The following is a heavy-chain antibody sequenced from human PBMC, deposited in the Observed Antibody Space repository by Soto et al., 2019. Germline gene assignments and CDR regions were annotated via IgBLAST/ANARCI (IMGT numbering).Heavy chain of an antibody. D-gene: IGHD3-3*01. V-gene: IGHV1-69*13. CDR3: ARARAERERSYDFWSGSFDY. J-gene: IGHJ4*02. Sequence: SVKVSGKASGVTLSSFAISWVRQAPGQGLEWMGGIIPIYDTTNYAQTFQGRVTITADESTNTAFMELSSLRSVDTAVYYCARARAERERSYDFWSGSFDYWGQGSLVTVSS. CDR1: GVTLSSFA. CDR2: IIPIYDTT.